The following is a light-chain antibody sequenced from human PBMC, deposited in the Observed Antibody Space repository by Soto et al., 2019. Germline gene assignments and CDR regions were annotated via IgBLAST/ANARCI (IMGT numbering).Light chain of an antibody. CDR3: QQYGSSRPWA. CDR2: GAS. CDR1: QSVSSYY. J-gene: IGKJ1*01. V-gene: IGKV3-20*01. Sequence: EIVLTQSTGTLSLSPGERATLSCRASQSVSSYYLAWYQQKPGQAPRLLIHGASNRATGVPDRFSGSGSGTDFTLTISRLEPEDFAVYYCQQYGSSRPWAFGQGTKVEI.